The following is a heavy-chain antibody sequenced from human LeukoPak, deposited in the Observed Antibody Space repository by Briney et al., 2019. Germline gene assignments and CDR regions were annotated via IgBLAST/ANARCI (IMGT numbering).Heavy chain of an antibody. V-gene: IGHV4-59*01. CDR2: IYYSGST. D-gene: IGHD3-16*02. J-gene: IGHJ6*03. Sequence: PSETLSLTCTVSGGSISSYYWSWIRQPPGKGLEWIGYIYYSGSTNYNPSLKSRVTISVDTSKNQFSLKLSSVTAADTAVYYCARSFFGGVIEYYYYYMDVWGKGTTVTISS. CDR1: GGSISSYY. CDR3: ARSFFGGVIEYYYYYMDV.